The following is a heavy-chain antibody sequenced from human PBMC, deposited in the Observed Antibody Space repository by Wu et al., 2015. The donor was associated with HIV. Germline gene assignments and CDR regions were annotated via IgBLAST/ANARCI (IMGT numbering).Heavy chain of an antibody. V-gene: IGHV1-18*01. D-gene: IGHD7-27*01. CDR2: ISAYNGNT. CDR3: ARDDLQLTGDPVALATGWFDP. J-gene: IGHJ5*02. CDR1: GYTFTSYG. Sequence: QVQLVQSGAEVKKPGASVKVSCKASGYTFTSYGISWVRQAPGQGLEWMGWISAYNGNTNYAQKLQGRVTMTTDTSTSTAYMELRSLRSDDTAVYYCARDDLQLTGDPVALATGWFDPWGQGTLVTVSS.